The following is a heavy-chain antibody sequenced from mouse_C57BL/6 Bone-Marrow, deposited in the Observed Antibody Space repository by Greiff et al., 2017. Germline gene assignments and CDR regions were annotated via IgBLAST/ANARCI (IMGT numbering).Heavy chain of an antibody. J-gene: IGHJ1*03. Sequence: QVQLQQPGAELVMPGASVKLSCKASGYTFTSYWMHWVKQRPGQGLEWIGEIDPSDSYTNYNQKFKGKSTLTVDKSSSTAYMQLSSLTSEDSAVYYCARSDDGYSDWYFDVWGTGTTVTVSS. D-gene: IGHD2-3*01. CDR3: ARSDDGYSDWYFDV. V-gene: IGHV1-69*01. CDR2: IDPSDSYT. CDR1: GYTFTSYW.